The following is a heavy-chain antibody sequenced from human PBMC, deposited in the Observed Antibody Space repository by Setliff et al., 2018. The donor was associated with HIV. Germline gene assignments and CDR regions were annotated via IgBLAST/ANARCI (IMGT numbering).Heavy chain of an antibody. J-gene: IGHJ6*03. Sequence: PGGSLRLSCVASGFTFSKYWMSWVRQAPGKGLELVASIKEDGSTKYYVDSVKGRFTISRDNAKNSLYLQMNSLRAEDTAIYYCALGGRYYYYYMDVWGKGTTVTVSS. CDR2: IKEDGSTK. D-gene: IGHD2-15*01. CDR1: GFTFSKYW. CDR3: ALGGRYYYYYMDV. V-gene: IGHV3-7*01.